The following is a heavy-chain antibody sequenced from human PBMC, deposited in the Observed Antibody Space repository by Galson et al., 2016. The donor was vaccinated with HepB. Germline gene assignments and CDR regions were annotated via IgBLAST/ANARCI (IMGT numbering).Heavy chain of an antibody. CDR2: IYHSGTT. V-gene: IGHV4-4*02. J-gene: IGHJ5*02. Sequence: SETLSLTCAVSGGSIFSSHWWSWVRQPPGKGLEWIGQIYHSGTTNYNPSLKSRVTISVDTSRNQFPLTLYSVTAADTAFYYCARETIGVSSGWYWNWIDPWGQGTLVTVSS. CDR3: ARETIGVSSGWYWNWIDP. D-gene: IGHD6-19*01. CDR1: GGSIFSSHW.